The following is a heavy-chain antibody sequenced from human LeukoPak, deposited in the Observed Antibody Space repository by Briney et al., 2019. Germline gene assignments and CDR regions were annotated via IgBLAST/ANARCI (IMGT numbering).Heavy chain of an antibody. CDR2: ISYDGSNK. J-gene: IGHJ4*02. V-gene: IGHV3-30-3*01. Sequence: QPGRSLRLSCAASGFTFSSYAMHWVRQAPGKGLEWVAVISYDGSNKYYADSVKGRFTISRDNSKNTLYLQMNSLRAEDTAVYYCAKVRRWELLQYYFDYWGQGTLVTVSS. CDR3: AKVRRWELLQYYFDY. D-gene: IGHD1-26*01. CDR1: GFTFSSYA.